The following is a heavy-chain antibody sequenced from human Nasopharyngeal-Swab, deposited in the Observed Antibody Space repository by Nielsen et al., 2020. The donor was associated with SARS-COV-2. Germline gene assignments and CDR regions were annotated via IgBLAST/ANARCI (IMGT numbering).Heavy chain of an antibody. CDR3: ARSLRGSLLHY. V-gene: IGHV3-21*01. J-gene: IGHJ4*02. Sequence: GGSLRLPCAASGFTFSSYSMNWVRQAPGKGLEWVSSISSSSSNIYYADSVQGRFTISRDNAKNSLYLQVNSLRAEDTAVYYCARSLRGSLLHYWGQGTLVTVSS. CDR1: GFTFSSYS. D-gene: IGHD3-16*02. CDR2: ISSSSSNI.